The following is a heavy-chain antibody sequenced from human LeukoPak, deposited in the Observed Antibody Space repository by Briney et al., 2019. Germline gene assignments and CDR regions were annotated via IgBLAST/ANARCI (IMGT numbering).Heavy chain of an antibody. D-gene: IGHD2-21*02. CDR3: ARFVVVTAQFDY. J-gene: IGHJ4*02. V-gene: IGHV3-21*01. Sequence: GGSLRLSCAASGFTFSSYSMNWVRQAPGKGLEWVSSISSSSSYIYYADSVKGRFTISRDNAKNSLYLQMNSLRAEDTAVYYCARFVVVTAQFDYWGQGTLVAVSS. CDR2: ISSSSSYI. CDR1: GFTFSSYS.